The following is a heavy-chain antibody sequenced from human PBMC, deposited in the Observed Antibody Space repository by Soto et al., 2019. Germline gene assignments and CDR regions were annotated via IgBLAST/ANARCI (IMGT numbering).Heavy chain of an antibody. J-gene: IGHJ6*02. Sequence: PGGSLRLSCAASGFTFSSYGMHWVRQAPGKGLEWVAVISYDGSNKYYADSVKGRFTISRDNSKNTLYLQMNSLRAEDTAVYYCAKGLYYYGSGSYYNGPNDYYYYGMDVWGQGTTVT. CDR2: ISYDGSNK. CDR1: GFTFSSYG. CDR3: AKGLYYYGSGSYYNGPNDYYYYGMDV. D-gene: IGHD3-10*01. V-gene: IGHV3-30*18.